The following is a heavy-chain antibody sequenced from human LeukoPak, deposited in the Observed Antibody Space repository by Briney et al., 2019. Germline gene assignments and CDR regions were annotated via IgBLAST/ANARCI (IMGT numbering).Heavy chain of an antibody. D-gene: IGHD3-3*01. CDR1: GGSISSSSYY. Sequence: SETLSLTCTVSGGSISSSSYYWGWIRQPPGKGLEWIGSIHYSGSTYYNPSLKSRVTISVDTSKNQFSLKLSSVTAADTAVYYCASRFLEWFDAPYNFDYWGQGTLVTVSS. CDR3: ASRFLEWFDAPYNFDY. V-gene: IGHV4-39*01. CDR2: IHYSGST. J-gene: IGHJ4*02.